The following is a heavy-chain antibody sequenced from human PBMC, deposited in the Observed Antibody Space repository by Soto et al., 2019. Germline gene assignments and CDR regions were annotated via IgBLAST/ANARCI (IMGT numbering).Heavy chain of an antibody. D-gene: IGHD2-15*01. CDR1: GGSIANNNYF. Sequence: SETLSLTCTVYGGSIANNNYFWGWVRQPPGKGLEWIGSAAYSGGTYKNPSLKSRVTVSVDTSKNQFSLKLTSVTAADTAVYYCAKVVVGATSHSDFDSWGQGTLVTVSS. V-gene: IGHV4-39*01. CDR2: AAYSGGT. CDR3: AKVVVGATSHSDFDS. J-gene: IGHJ4*02.